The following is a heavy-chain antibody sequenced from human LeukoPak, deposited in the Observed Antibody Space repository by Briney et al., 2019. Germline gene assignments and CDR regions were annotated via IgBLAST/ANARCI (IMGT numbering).Heavy chain of an antibody. CDR2: IYGGNGNT. CDR3: QAVLGSTTGYFQH. D-gene: IGHD4-17*01. J-gene: IGHJ1*01. CDR1: GYTFTSYA. Sequence: ASVKVSCKASGYTFTSYAMHWVRQAPGQRLEWMGWIYGGNGNTKYSQKFQGRVTITRDTSASTAYMELSSLRSEDTAVYYCQAVLGSTTGYFQHWGQGTLVTVSS. V-gene: IGHV1-3*01.